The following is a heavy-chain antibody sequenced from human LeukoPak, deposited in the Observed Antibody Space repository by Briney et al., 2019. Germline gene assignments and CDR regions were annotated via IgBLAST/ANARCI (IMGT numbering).Heavy chain of an antibody. CDR3: AKKMTITGWLYYFDY. CDR1: GFTFSDYY. D-gene: IGHD5-24*01. Sequence: GGSLRLSCAASGFTFSDYYMSWIRQAPGRGLEWVSAISDSGDSTYYADSVKGRFTVSRDNSKNTLYLQMNSLRAEDTAVYYCAKKMTITGWLYYFDYWGQGTLVTVSS. CDR2: ISDSGDST. V-gene: IGHV3-23*01. J-gene: IGHJ4*02.